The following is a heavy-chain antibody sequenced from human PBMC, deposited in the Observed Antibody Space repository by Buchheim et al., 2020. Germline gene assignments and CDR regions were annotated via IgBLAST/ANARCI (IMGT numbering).Heavy chain of an antibody. J-gene: IGHJ4*02. Sequence: EVQLLESGGGLVQPGGSLRLSCAASGFTFSSYAMSWVRQAPGKGLEWVSAISGSGGSTYYADSVKGRFTISRENSKNRLDLQMNSLRAEDTAVYYCAKDKVGGSGSYPLFDYWGQGTL. V-gene: IGHV3-23*01. CDR1: GFTFSSYA. D-gene: IGHD3-10*01. CDR2: ISGSGGST. CDR3: AKDKVGGSGSYPLFDY.